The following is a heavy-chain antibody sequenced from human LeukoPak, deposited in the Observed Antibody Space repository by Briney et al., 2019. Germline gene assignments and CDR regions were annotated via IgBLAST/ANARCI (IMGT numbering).Heavy chain of an antibody. D-gene: IGHD6-13*01. V-gene: IGHV3-13*04. Sequence: PGGSLRLSCAASGFSFSDYDMHWGRQATGKGLEWVSTIDAAGDTYYAGFVKGRFTISRENAKNTLYLQMNSLRAEDTAVYYCAKELRGGSIWRYYFDYWGQGTLVTVSS. CDR3: AKELRGGSIWRYYFDY. J-gene: IGHJ4*02. CDR1: GFSFSDYD. CDR2: IDAAGDT.